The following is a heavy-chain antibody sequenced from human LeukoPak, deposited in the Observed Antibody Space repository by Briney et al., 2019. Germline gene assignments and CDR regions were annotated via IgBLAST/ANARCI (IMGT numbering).Heavy chain of an antibody. Sequence: ASVKVSCKASGYTFTSYGISWARQAPGQGLEWMGWISAYNGNTNYAQKLQGRVTITTDTSTSTAYMELRSLRSDDTAVYYCASVARQDGIHGWSAPWGQGTLVTVSS. CDR3: ASVARQDGIHGWSAP. J-gene: IGHJ5*02. V-gene: IGHV1-18*01. CDR1: GYTFTSYG. CDR2: ISAYNGNT. D-gene: IGHD5-24*01.